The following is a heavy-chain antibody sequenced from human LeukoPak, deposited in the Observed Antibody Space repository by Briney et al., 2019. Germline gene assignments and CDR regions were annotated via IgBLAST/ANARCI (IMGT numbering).Heavy chain of an antibody. CDR3: ARDSYGSSGYYYVSDY. D-gene: IGHD3-22*01. CDR2: ISYSSGAI. CDR1: GFTFSTYS. Sequence: GGSLRLSCAASGFTFSTYSMNWVRQAPGKGREWVSYISYSSGAIYYADSVKGRFTISRDNAKNSLYLRMNSLRDEDTAVYYCARDSYGSSGYYYVSDYWGQGTLVTVSS. J-gene: IGHJ4*02. V-gene: IGHV3-48*02.